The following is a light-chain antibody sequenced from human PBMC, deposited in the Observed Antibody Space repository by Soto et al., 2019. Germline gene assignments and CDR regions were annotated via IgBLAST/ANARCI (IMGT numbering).Light chain of an antibody. CDR2: GTS. Sequence: EIVLTQSPGTLSLSPGERATLSCRASQSVSSSYLAWYQRKPGQAPRLLIYGTSSRATAIPDRFSGSGSGTDFTLTISRLEPEDFAVYYCQQYGSSSWTFGQGTKVENK. J-gene: IGKJ1*01. CDR1: QSVSSSY. CDR3: QQYGSSSWT. V-gene: IGKV3-20*01.